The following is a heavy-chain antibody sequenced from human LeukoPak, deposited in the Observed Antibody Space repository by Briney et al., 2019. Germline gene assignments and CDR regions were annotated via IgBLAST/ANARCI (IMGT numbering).Heavy chain of an antibody. Sequence: GGSLNLSCGACGFSLSASSMQWVRQAAGKGREGVGRIRSKANGYATHFAAAVDGRFPLSRDDSKNTIYLHMNSLKTEDTGVYYCASGGGVLAAFDIWGQGTMILVSS. D-gene: IGHD2-8*01. CDR3: ASGGGVLAAFDI. CDR1: GFSLSASS. CDR2: IRSKANGYAT. V-gene: IGHV3-73*01. J-gene: IGHJ3*02.